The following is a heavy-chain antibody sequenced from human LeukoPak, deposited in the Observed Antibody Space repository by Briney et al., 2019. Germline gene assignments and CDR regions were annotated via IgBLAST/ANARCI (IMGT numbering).Heavy chain of an antibody. CDR2: INHSGST. D-gene: IGHD3-3*01. Sequence: PSETLSLTCAVYGGSFSGYYWSWIRQPPGKGLEWIGEINHSGSTNYNPSLKSRVTISVDTSKNQFSLKLSSVTAADTAVYYCARGLRYYDFWSGYDYWGQGTLVTVSS. CDR1: GGSFSGYY. V-gene: IGHV4-34*01. J-gene: IGHJ4*02. CDR3: ARGLRYYDFWSGYDY.